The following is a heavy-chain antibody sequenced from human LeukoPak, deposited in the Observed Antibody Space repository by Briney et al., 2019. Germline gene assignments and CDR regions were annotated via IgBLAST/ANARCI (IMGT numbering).Heavy chain of an antibody. CDR2: ISSSTSYI. CDR1: GFTFSSYS. D-gene: IGHD6-13*01. V-gene: IGHV3-21*01. CDR3: ARGLYSSSWYVGY. Sequence: PGGSLRLSCAASGFTFSSYSMNWIRQAPGKGLEWVSSISSSTSYIYYADSVKGRFTISRDNAKNSLYLQMNSLRAEDTAVYYCARGLYSSSWYVGYWGQGTLVTVSS. J-gene: IGHJ4*02.